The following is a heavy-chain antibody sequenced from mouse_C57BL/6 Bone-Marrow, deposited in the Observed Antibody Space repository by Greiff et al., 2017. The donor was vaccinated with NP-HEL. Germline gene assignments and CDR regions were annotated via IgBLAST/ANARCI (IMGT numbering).Heavy chain of an antibody. Sequence: EVQLQQSGPVLVKPGASVKMSCKASGYTFTDYYMNWVKQSHGKSLEWIGVINPYNGGTSYNQKFKGKATLTVDKSSSTAYMELNSLTSEDSAVYYCAKGVYSGYYFDCWGPGTTLTVSS. CDR3: AKGVYSGYYFDC. CDR2: INPYNGGT. V-gene: IGHV1-19*01. J-gene: IGHJ2*01. D-gene: IGHD1-1*02. CDR1: GYTFTDYY.